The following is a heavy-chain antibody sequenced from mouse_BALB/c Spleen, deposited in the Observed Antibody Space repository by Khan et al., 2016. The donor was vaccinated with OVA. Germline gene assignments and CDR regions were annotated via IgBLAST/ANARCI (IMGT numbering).Heavy chain of an antibody. V-gene: IGHV5-6*01. CDR3: ASHLTGSFAY. D-gene: IGHD4-1*01. Sequence: VQLVESGGDLVKPGGSLKLSCAASGFTFSSYSMSWVRQTPDKRLEWVATISSGGDYTYYPDSVKGRFTISRDNAKNTLYLQMSSLKSEDTAMCYCASHLTGSFAYWGQGTLVTVSA. CDR2: ISSGGDYT. J-gene: IGHJ3*01. CDR1: GFTFSSYS.